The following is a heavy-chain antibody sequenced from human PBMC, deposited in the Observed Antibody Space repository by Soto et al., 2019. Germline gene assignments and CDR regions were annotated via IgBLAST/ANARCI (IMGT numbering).Heavy chain of an antibody. CDR1: GFTFSSYG. V-gene: IGHV3-30*18. D-gene: IGHD4-17*01. Sequence: QVQLVESGGGVVQPGRSLRLSCAASGFTFSSYGMHWVRQAPGKGLEWVAVISYDGSNKYYADSVKGRFTISRDNSKNTLYLQIHSLRAEDTAVYYCAKVHQVLDYRVAFDIWGQGTMVTVSS. J-gene: IGHJ3*02. CDR3: AKVHQVLDYRVAFDI. CDR2: ISYDGSNK.